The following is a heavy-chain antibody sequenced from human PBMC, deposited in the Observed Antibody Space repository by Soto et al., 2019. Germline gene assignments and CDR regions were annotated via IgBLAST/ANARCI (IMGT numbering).Heavy chain of an antibody. CDR3: ARDSYCSGGSCYSPLDY. V-gene: IGHV3-30-3*01. CDR1: GFTFSSYA. CDR2: ISYDGSNK. J-gene: IGHJ4*02. D-gene: IGHD2-15*01. Sequence: GSLRLSCAASGFTFSSYAMHWVRQAPGKGLEWVAVISYDGSNKYYADSVKGRFTISRDNSKNTLYLQMNSLRAEDTAVYYCARDSYCSGGSCYSPLDYWGQGTLVTVSS.